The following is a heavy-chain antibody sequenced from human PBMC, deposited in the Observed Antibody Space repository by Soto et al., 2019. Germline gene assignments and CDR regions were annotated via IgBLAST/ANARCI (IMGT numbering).Heavy chain of an antibody. CDR1: GYTFTNYG. CDR3: ARDSPPVDY. V-gene: IGHV1-18*01. CDR2: ISAYNGNT. J-gene: IGHJ4*02. Sequence: QVQLVQSGAEGKKPGASVKVSGKASGYTFTNYGISWERQAPGQGLEWMGWISAYNGNTKYAQKLQGGVTMTTDTSTSTAYMELRSVRSDDTAVYYCARDSPPVDYWGQGTLVTVSS.